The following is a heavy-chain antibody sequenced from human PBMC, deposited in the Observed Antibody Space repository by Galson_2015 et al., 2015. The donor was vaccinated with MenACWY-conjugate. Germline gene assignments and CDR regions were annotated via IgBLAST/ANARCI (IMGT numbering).Heavy chain of an antibody. D-gene: IGHD3-3*01. CDR2: IRYNGVQT. V-gene: IGHV3-30*02. J-gene: IGHJ4*02. Sequence: SLRLSCAASGFTFSGYDMHWVRQAPGEGLEWVALIRYNGVQTNYSESVKGRFTISRDNSKNTLTLQMNTLRPEDTAVYYCAKIGGDFRSGYRPQWGQGTQVTVSS. CDR3: AKIGGDFRSGYRPQ. CDR1: GFTFSGYD.